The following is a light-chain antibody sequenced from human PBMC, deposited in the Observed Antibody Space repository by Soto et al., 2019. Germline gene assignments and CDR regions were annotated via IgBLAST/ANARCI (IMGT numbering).Light chain of an antibody. CDR1: QSISNY. CDR2: AAS. J-gene: IGKJ1*01. Sequence: DIQMTQSPSPLSASVGDRVTITCRASQSISNYLNWYQQKPGKAPKLLMYAASSLQSGVPSRFSGSGSGTDFTLTISSLQPEDFATYYCQQSYSTPPTFGQGTKVEIK. V-gene: IGKV1-39*01. CDR3: QQSYSTPPT.